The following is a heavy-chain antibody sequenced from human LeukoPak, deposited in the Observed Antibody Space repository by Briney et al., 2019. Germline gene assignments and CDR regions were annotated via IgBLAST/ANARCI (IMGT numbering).Heavy chain of an antibody. Sequence: PSETLSLTCAFSGGSISSTGSFWGWIRQPPGKGLEWIGSIYSGGITYYNPSLKSRVTISEDTSKNQFSLKMTSMTAADTAIYYCWLEKVVAAYFDSWGQGTLVTVSS. J-gene: IGHJ4*02. D-gene: IGHD2-15*01. V-gene: IGHV4-39*07. CDR1: GGSISSTGSF. CDR2: IYSGGIT. CDR3: WLEKVVAAYFDS.